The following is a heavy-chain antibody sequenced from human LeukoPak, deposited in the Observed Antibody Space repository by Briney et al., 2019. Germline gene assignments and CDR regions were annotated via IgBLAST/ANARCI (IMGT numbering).Heavy chain of an antibody. V-gene: IGHV4-34*01. CDR1: GGSTTGYY. D-gene: IGHD3-22*01. Sequence: PSETLSLTCTISGGSTTGYYWSWIRQPPGKGLEWIGEINHSGSTNYNPSLKSRVTISVDTSKNQFSLKLSSVTAADTAVYYCARTPYYYDSSGYYRSYYFDYWGQGTLVTVSS. CDR2: INHSGST. CDR3: ARTPYYYDSSGYYRSYYFDY. J-gene: IGHJ4*02.